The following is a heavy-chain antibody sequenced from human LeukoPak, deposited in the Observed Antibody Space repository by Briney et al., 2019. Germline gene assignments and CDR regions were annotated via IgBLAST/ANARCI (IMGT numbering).Heavy chain of an antibody. CDR2: INHSGSI. J-gene: IGHJ4*02. D-gene: IGHD5-18*01. V-gene: IGHV4-34*01. CDR1: GGSFSGYY. CDR3: ARVTAMETYYFDY. Sequence: PSETLSLTCAVYGGSFSGYYWSWIRQPPGRGLEWIGEINHSGSINYNSSLKSRVTISVDTSKNQFSLKLSSVTAADTAVYYCARVTAMETYYFDYWGQGTLVTVSS.